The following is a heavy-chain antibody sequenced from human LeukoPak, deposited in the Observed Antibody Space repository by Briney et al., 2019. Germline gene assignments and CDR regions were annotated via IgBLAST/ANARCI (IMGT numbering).Heavy chain of an antibody. Sequence: GGSLRLSCAASGFTFNSHWMSWVRQAPGKGLEWVANIKEDGTEKFYVDSVKGRFTVSRDNARASVFLQMNSLRAEDTAVYYCANAITMVRGVRDYWGQGTLVTVSS. CDR1: GFTFNSHW. V-gene: IGHV3-7*03. J-gene: IGHJ4*02. CDR2: IKEDGTEK. CDR3: ANAITMVRGVRDY. D-gene: IGHD3-10*01.